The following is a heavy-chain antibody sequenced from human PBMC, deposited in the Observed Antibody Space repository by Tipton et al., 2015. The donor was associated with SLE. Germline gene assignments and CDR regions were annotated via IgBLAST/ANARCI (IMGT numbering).Heavy chain of an antibody. CDR3: AGYSSSDRNWFVP. D-gene: IGHD6-6*01. CDR1: GGSFSGYY. CDR2: INHSGST. V-gene: IGHV4-34*01. J-gene: IGHJ5*02. Sequence: LRLSCAVYGGSFSGYYWSWIRQPPGKGLEWIGEINHSGSTNYNPSLKSRVTISVDTSKNLFSLKLSSVTAADTAVYYCAGYSSSDRNWFVPWGQGTLVTVSS.